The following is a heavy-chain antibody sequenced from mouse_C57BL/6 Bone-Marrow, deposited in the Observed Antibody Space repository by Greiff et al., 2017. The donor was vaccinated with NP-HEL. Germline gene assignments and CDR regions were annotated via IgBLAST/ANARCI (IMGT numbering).Heavy chain of an antibody. CDR1: GYAFSSSW. J-gene: IGHJ2*01. Sequence: QVQLQQSGPELVKPGASVKISCKASGYAFSSSWMNWVKQRPGKGLEWIGRIYPGDGDTNYNGKFKGKATLTADKSSSTAYMQLSSLTSEDSAVYFCARWGFITTVVAHFDYWGQGTTVTVSS. D-gene: IGHD1-1*01. V-gene: IGHV1-82*01. CDR3: ARWGFITTVVAHFDY. CDR2: IYPGDGDT.